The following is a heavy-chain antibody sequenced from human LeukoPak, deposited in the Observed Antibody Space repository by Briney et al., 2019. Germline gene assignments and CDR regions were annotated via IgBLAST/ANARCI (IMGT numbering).Heavy chain of an antibody. Sequence: SETLSLTCTVSGGSISSYYWSWIRQPPGKGLEWIGYIYTSGSTNYNPSLKSRVTISVDTSKNQFSLKLSSVTAADTAVYYCARMTAAPWYFDLWGRGTLVTVSS. D-gene: IGHD6-6*01. J-gene: IGHJ2*01. CDR1: GGSISSYY. CDR2: IYTSGST. V-gene: IGHV4-4*09. CDR3: ARMTAAPWYFDL.